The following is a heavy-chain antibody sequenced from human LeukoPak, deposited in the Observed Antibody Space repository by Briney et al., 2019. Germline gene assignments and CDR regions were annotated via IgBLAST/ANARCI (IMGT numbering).Heavy chain of an antibody. CDR3: VRDRNPRHSYFDL. CDR1: GFTFSSYW. CDR2: MKQDASEK. V-gene: IGHV3-7*01. D-gene: IGHD1-1*01. J-gene: IGHJ4*02. Sequence: GGSLRLSCVGSGFTFSSYWMSWVRQAPGKGPEWVANMKQDASEKYYFGALNGRFTIFRDNAKNSLYLQMNTLTVEDTALYFCVRDRNPRHSYFDLWGQRTLVTVSS.